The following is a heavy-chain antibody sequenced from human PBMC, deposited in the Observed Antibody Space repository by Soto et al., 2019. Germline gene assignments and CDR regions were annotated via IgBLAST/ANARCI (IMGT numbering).Heavy chain of an antibody. CDR1: GGSISSYY. J-gene: IGHJ4*02. D-gene: IGHD3-16*01. CDR2: IYYSGST. V-gene: IGHV4-59*01. Sequence: QVQLQESGPGLVKPSETLSLTCTVSGGSISSYYWSWMRQPPGKGLEWIGYIYYSGSTNYNPSLKIRLTISVDTSKNQFSLELSSVTAADTAVYYCARVSQRDGHNLYFLDYWGQGTLVTVSS. CDR3: ARVSQRDGHNLYFLDY.